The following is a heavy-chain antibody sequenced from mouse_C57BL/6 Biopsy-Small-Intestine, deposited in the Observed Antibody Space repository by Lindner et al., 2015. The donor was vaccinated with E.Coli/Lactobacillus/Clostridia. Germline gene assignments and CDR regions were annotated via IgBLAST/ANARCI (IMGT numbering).Heavy chain of an antibody. V-gene: IGHV1-81*01. CDR2: IIPIFDTA. D-gene: IGHD1-1*01. CDR1: GGTFSSYA. CDR3: ARAGSERDYYDSSGYFYMAY. J-gene: IGHJ4*01. Sequence: SVKVSCKASGGTFSSYAISWVRQAPGQGLEWMGGIIPIFDTANYAQKFQGRVTMTADESTSTAYMELSSLRSEDTAVYYCARAGSERDYYDSSGYFYMAYWGQGTLVTVSS.